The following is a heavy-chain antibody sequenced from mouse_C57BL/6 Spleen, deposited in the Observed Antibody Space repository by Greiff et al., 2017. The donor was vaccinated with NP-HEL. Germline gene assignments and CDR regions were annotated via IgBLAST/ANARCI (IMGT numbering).Heavy chain of an antibody. D-gene: IGHD2-1*01. CDR2: INPNNGGT. V-gene: IGHV1-18*01. CDR1: GYTFTDYN. CDR3: ARGDGNMETSYWYFDV. Sequence: EVKLMESGPELVKPGASVKIPCKASGYTFTDYNMDWVKQSHGKSLEWTGDINPNNGGTIYNQKFKGKATLTVDKSSSTAYMELRSLTSEDTAVYYCARGDGNMETSYWYFDVWGTGTTVTVSS. J-gene: IGHJ1*03.